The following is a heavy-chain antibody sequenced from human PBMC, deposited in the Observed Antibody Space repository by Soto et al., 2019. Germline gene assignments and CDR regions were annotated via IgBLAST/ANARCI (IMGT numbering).Heavy chain of an antibody. V-gene: IGHV4-59*01. Sequence: QVQLQESGPGLVKPSETLSLTCTVSGGSITGYSWSWIRQPPGKGLEWIGYTYYSGTTNYNPSLKSRVTISVDTSKNQFSLKVSPVSAADTAVYYCARVGPYCSGGSCYRLLDYWGQGTLVTVPS. CDR1: GGSITGYS. J-gene: IGHJ4*02. D-gene: IGHD2-15*01. CDR2: TYYSGTT. CDR3: ARVGPYCSGGSCYRLLDY.